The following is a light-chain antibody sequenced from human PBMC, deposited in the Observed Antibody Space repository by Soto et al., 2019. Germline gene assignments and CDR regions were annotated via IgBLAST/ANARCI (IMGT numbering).Light chain of an antibody. CDR3: SSYTSSSTLLYV. J-gene: IGLJ1*01. Sequence: QSALTQPASVSGSHGQSITISCTGTSSDVGGYNYVSWYQQHPGKAPKLMIYDVSNRPSGVSNRFSGSKSGNTASLTISGLQAEEEADYYCSSYTSSSTLLYVFGTGTKLTVL. CDR2: DVS. V-gene: IGLV2-14*01. CDR1: SSDVGGYNY.